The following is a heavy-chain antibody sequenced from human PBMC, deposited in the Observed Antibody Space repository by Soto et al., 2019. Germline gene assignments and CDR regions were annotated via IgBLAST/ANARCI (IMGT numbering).Heavy chain of an antibody. CDR3: AISWSGYSFPLKGSSGWYMPY. D-gene: IGHD6-19*01. V-gene: IGHV1-8*01. J-gene: IGHJ4*02. CDR1: GYTFTSCD. Sequence: ASVKVSCKASGYTFTSCDINWVRQATGQGLEWMGWMNPNSGNTGYAQKFQGRVTMTRNTSISTAYMELSSLRSEDTAVYYCAISWSGYSFPLKGSSGWYMPYRCQGPLLTLSS. CDR2: MNPNSGNT.